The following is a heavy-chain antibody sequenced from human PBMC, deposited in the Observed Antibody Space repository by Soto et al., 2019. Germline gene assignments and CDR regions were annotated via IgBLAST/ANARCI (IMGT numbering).Heavy chain of an antibody. D-gene: IGHD4-17*01. V-gene: IGHV1-18*01. Sequence: ASVKVSCKASGYTFTSYGISWVRQAPGQGLEWMGWISAYNGNTNYAQKLQGRVTMTTDTSTSTAYMELRSLRSDDTAVYYCARDRKATVTTKKCLFAYWGQGTLVTVSS. CDR1: GYTFTSYG. J-gene: IGHJ4*02. CDR2: ISAYNGNT. CDR3: ARDRKATVTTKKCLFAY.